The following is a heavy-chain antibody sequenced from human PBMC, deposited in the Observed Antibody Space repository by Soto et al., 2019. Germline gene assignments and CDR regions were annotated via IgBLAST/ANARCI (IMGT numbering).Heavy chain of an antibody. V-gene: IGHV3-48*01. CDR3: ASLWEYYDFWSGPPGDDAFDI. J-gene: IGHJ3*02. CDR2: ISSSSSTI. D-gene: IGHD3-3*01. Sequence: GGSLRLSCAASGFTFSSYSMNWVRQAPGKGLEWVSYISSSSSTIYYADSVKGRFTISRDNAKNSLYLQMNSLRAEDTAVYYCASLWEYYDFWSGPPGDDAFDIWGQGTMVTVSS. CDR1: GFTFSSYS.